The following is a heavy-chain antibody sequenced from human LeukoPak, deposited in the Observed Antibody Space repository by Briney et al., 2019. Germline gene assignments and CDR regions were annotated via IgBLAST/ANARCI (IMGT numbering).Heavy chain of an antibody. CDR3: ARGGKGDTAMVSFGNWFDP. V-gene: IGHV4-59*01. Sequence: SETLSLTCTVSGGSISSYYWSWIRQPPGKGLEWIGYIYYSGSTNYNPSLKSRVTISVDTSKNQFSLKLSSVTAADTAVYYCARGGKGDTAMVSFGNWFDPWGQGTLVTVSS. CDR2: IYYSGST. CDR1: GGSISSYY. J-gene: IGHJ5*02. D-gene: IGHD5-18*01.